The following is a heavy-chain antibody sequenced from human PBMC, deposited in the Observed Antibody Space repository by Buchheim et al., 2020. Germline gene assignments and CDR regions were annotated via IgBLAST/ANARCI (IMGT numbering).Heavy chain of an antibody. J-gene: IGHJ4*02. V-gene: IGHV3-72*01. CDR3: ARAVRSGYYIDY. CDR1: GFTFSDHY. Sequence: EVQLVESGGGLVQPGGSLRLSCAASGFTFSDHYMDWVRQAQGQGLEWVGLTRDNANSYTTEYAASVKGRFTVSRDYSKNSLYLQMNSLKTEDTAVYYCARAVRSGYYIDYWGQGT. D-gene: IGHD3-22*01. CDR2: TRDNANSYTT.